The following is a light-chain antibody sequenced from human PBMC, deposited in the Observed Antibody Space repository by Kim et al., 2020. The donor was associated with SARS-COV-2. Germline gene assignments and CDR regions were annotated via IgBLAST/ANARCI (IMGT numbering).Light chain of an antibody. CDR2: DVS. Sequence: GQSITISCTGTITDIGSYKYVSWYQQHPGKVPKVIISDVSNRPSGVSDRFSGSKSVNTASLTISGLQAEDEADYYCSSYTSSSTLVFGGGTQLTVL. CDR3: SSYTSSSTLV. CDR1: ITDIGSYKY. V-gene: IGLV2-14*03. J-gene: IGLJ7*01.